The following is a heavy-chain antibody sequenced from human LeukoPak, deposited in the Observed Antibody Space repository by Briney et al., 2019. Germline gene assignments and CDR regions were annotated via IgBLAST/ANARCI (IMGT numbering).Heavy chain of an antibody. CDR1: GFTFSSYS. CDR2: ISISSSDI. J-gene: IGHJ4*02. Sequence: GGSLRLSCAASGFTFSSYSMNWVRQAPGKGLECVSSISISSSDIYYADSLKGRFTISRDNAKNSLYLQMNSLTAEDTAVYYCARDPRGYSGYDPYYSDYWGQGTLVTVSS. D-gene: IGHD5-12*01. V-gene: IGHV3-21*01. CDR3: ARDPRGYSGYDPYYSDY.